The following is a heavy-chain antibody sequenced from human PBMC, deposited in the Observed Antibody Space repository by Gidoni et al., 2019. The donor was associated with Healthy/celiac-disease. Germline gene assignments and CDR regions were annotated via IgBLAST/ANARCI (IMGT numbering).Heavy chain of an antibody. CDR1: GFTFSSYA. V-gene: IGHV3-23*01. Sequence: EVQLLESGGGLVQPGGSLRLSCAASGFTFSSYAMSEVRQAPGKGLEWVSAISGSGGSTYYADSVKGRFTIARDNSKNTLYLQMNSLRAEDTAVYYCAKETVVNWYFDLWGRGTLVTVSS. CDR2: ISGSGGST. CDR3: AKETVVNWYFDL. J-gene: IGHJ2*01. D-gene: IGHD2-21*01.